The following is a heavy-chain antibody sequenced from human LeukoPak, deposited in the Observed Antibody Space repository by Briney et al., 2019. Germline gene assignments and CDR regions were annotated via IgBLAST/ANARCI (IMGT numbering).Heavy chain of an antibody. CDR2: IYPRDSDI. V-gene: IGHV5-51*01. D-gene: IGHD1-26*01. J-gene: IGHJ5*02. Sequence: GESLKISCKGSGYNFSKYWIGWVRQVPGKGLEWMGIIYPRDSDIRYNPSFQGQVTISADKSISTAYLQWSSLKASDTAMYYCARQKIEWEPPGNWFDPWGQGTLVTVSS. CDR1: GYNFSKYW. CDR3: ARQKIEWEPPGNWFDP.